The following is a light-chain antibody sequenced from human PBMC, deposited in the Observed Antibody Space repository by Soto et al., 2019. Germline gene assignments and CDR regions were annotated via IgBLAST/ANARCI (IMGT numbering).Light chain of an antibody. CDR1: QSISRN. CDR2: AAS. V-gene: IGKV1-39*01. J-gene: IGKJ5*01. CDR3: QRSYTTASIT. Sequence: DIQMTQSPSSLSASVGDRVTITCRASQSISRNLNWYQHKPGKAPKLLIYAASSLQNGVPSRFSGGGSGTEFTLSISSLHPEDFGTYYCQRSYTTASITFGQGTRLEIK.